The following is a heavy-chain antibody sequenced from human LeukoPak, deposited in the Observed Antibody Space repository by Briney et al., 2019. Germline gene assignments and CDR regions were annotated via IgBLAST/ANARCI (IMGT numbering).Heavy chain of an antibody. CDR2: IYYSGST. V-gene: IGHV4-39*01. J-gene: IGHJ5*02. CDR3: ARRVYGGKMHRWFDP. Sequence: PSETLSLTCTVSGGSISSSSYYWGWIRQPPGKGLEWIGSIYYSGSTYYNPSLKSRVTIFVDTSKNQFSLKLSSVTAADTAVYYCARRVYGGKMHRWFDPWGQGTLVTVSS. CDR1: GGSISSSSYY. D-gene: IGHD4-23*01.